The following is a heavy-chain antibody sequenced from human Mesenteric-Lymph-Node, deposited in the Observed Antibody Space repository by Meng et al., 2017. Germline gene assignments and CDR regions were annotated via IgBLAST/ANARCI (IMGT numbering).Heavy chain of an antibody. CDR2: INPSGGST. J-gene: IGHJ4*02. V-gene: IGHV1-46*01. CDR1: GYTFTGYY. Sequence: ASVKVSCKASGYTFTGYYMHWVRQAPGQGLEWMGIINPSGGSTSYAQKFQGRVTMTRDTSTSTVYMELSSLRSEDTAVYYCARASYGDPFDYWGQGTLVTVSS. D-gene: IGHD4-17*01. CDR3: ARASYGDPFDY.